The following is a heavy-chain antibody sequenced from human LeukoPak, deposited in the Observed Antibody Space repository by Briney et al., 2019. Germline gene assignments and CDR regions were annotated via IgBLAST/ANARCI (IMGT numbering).Heavy chain of an antibody. CDR1: GFTLSGAW. CDR2: INDDGSNT. Sequence: GGSLRLSCAVSGFTLSGAWMHWVRQAPGKGLMWVSRINDDGSNTRHADSVKGRFTISRDNSKNTLYLQMNSLRAEDTAVYYCAKDLITISYYYMDVWGKGTTVTVSS. D-gene: IGHD3-3*01. CDR3: AKDLITISYYYMDV. V-gene: IGHV3-74*01. J-gene: IGHJ6*03.